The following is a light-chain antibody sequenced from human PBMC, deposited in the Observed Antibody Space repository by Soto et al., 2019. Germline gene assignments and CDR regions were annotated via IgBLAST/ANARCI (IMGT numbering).Light chain of an antibody. J-gene: IGLJ2*01. CDR1: SANIGNNA. CDR2: YDD. V-gene: IGLV1-36*01. Sequence: QSVLTQPPSVSEAPRQRVTISCSGSSANIGNNAVNWYQQLPVKAPKLLIYYDDLLPSGVSDRFSGSKSGTSASLAISGLQSEDAADYYCAAWDDSLNGVVFGGGTKLTVL. CDR3: AAWDDSLNGVV.